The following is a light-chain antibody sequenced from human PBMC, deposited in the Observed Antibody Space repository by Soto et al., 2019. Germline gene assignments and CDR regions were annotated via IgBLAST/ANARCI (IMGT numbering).Light chain of an antibody. Sequence: EILLTQSPATLSLSPGERATLSCRASQRGSSYLAWYQQKPGQAPRLLIYDASNRATGIPARFSGSGSGTDFTPTISSLEPEDFAVYYCQQRSNWFLTFGGGTKVDIK. V-gene: IGKV3-11*01. CDR3: QQRSNWFLT. CDR1: QRGSSY. J-gene: IGKJ4*01. CDR2: DAS.